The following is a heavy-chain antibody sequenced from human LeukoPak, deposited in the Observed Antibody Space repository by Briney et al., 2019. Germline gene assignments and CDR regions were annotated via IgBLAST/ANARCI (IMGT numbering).Heavy chain of an antibody. CDR2: IKQDGSER. V-gene: IGHV3-7*01. J-gene: IGHJ3*01. Sequence: PGGSLRLSCAASRFTFSNYWMHWVRQVPGKGLVWVASIKQDGSERYYLDSVKGRFTFSRDNARNSLYLQMNSLRAEDTAVYYCARGRGFSSGWPVDTFDFWGQGAMVTVSA. CDR3: ARGRGFSSGWPVDTFDF. CDR1: RFTFSNYW. D-gene: IGHD6-19*01.